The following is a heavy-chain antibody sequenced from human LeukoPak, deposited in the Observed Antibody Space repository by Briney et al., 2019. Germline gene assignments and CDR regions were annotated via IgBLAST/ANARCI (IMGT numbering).Heavy chain of an antibody. D-gene: IGHD3-22*01. V-gene: IGHV4-39*07. Sequence: PSETLSLTCTVSGDSISNRRYYWGWIRQPPGKGLEWIGSIYYSGSTYYNPSLKSRVTISVDTSKNQFSLKLSSVTAADTAVYYCARVLRTYYYDSSGYYHIDYWGQGTLVTVSS. CDR2: IYYSGST. J-gene: IGHJ4*02. CDR3: ARVLRTYYYDSSGYYHIDY. CDR1: GDSISNRRYY.